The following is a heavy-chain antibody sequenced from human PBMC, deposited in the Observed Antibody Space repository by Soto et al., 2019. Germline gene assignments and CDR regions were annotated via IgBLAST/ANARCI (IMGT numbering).Heavy chain of an antibody. J-gene: IGHJ2*01. CDR2: INHSGSP. CDR3: ARGPYFGSHSCTYWYFDL. Sequence: QVQIQQWGAGLLKPSETLSLTCAVYGGSLTGYYWSWIRQPPGKGLEWIGEINHSGSPNYNTSLKSRVTISVDTSKNQFSLNLNSVTAADTAVYYCARGPYFGSHSCTYWYFDLWGRGTLVTVSS. V-gene: IGHV4-34*01. D-gene: IGHD2-2*01. CDR1: GGSLTGYY.